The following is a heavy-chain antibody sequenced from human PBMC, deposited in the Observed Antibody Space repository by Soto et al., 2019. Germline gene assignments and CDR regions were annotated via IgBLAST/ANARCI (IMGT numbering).Heavy chain of an antibody. CDR1: GYRLTSYW. CDR2: IYPGDSDT. J-gene: IGHJ6*02. V-gene: IGHV5-51*01. D-gene: IGHD3-10*01. Sequence: GESLKISCKGSGYRLTSYWIGWVRQMPGKGLEWMGIIYPGDSDTRYSPSFQGQVTISADKSISTAYLQWSSLKASDTAMYYCARDGSGSYYPLYGMDVWGQGTTVTVSS. CDR3: ARDGSGSYYPLYGMDV.